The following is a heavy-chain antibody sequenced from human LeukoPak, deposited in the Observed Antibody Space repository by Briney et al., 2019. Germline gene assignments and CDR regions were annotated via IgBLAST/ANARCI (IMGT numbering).Heavy chain of an antibody. J-gene: IGHJ4*02. CDR2: IYYSGST. V-gene: IGHV4-61*01. CDR3: AGGLGILSD. CDR1: GGSISSSSYY. D-gene: IGHD6-13*01. Sequence: SETLSLTCTVSGGSISSSSYYWSWIRQPPGKGLEWIGYIYYSGSTNYNPSLKSRVTISVDTSKNQFSLKLSSVTAADTAVYYCAGGLGILSDWGQGTLVTVSS.